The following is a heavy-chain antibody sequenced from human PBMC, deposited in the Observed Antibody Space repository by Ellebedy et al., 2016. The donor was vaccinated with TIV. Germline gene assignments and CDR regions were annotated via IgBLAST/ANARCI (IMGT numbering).Heavy chain of an antibody. Sequence: GGSLRLSCAASGFTLSDHYMDWVRQAPGKGLEWVGRTRNKANSYSTEYAASVKGRFTISRDDSKNSLYLQMNSLKTEDTAVYYCTRVGGGNYAFDIWGQGTMVTVSS. D-gene: IGHD4-23*01. CDR1: GFTLSDHY. CDR3: TRVGGGNYAFDI. V-gene: IGHV3-72*01. J-gene: IGHJ3*02. CDR2: TRNKANSYST.